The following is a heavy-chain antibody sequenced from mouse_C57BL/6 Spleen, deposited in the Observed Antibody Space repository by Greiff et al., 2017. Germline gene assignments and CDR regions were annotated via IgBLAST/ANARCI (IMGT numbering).Heavy chain of an antibody. Sequence: QVQLQQSGPELVKPGASVKISCKASGYAFSSSWMNWVKQRPGKGLEWIGRIYPGDGDNNYNGKLKGKATLTADKSSSTAYMQLSSLTSESSAVYFFSRSPSYYGSSYGYFDVWGTGTPVTVSS. J-gene: IGHJ1*03. D-gene: IGHD1-1*01. CDR2: IYPGDGDN. CDR1: GYAFSSSW. V-gene: IGHV1-82*01. CDR3: SRSPSYYGSSYGYFDV.